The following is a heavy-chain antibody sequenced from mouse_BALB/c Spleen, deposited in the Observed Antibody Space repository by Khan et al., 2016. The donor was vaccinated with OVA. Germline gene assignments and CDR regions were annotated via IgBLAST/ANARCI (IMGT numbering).Heavy chain of an antibody. CDR3: AREGTYFWYFDV. V-gene: IGHV14-3*02. J-gene: IGHJ1*01. D-gene: IGHD2-10*01. CDR1: GFNIKDTY. Sequence: EVQLQQSGAELVKPGASVKLSCTASGFNIKDTYMHWVKQRPEQGLEWIGRIGPANGNTKYDPKFQGKATITADTSSNTSYMQLSSLTSEETAVDYCAREGTYFWYFDVWGAGTTVTVSS. CDR2: IGPANGNT.